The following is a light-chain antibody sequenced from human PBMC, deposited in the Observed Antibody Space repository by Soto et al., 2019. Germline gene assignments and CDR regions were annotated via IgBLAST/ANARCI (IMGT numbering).Light chain of an antibody. J-gene: IGLJ2*01. CDR3: GAWDSSLSGVL. CDR2: DTN. CDR1: TSNIGNNY. V-gene: IGLV1-51*01. Sequence: QSVLTQPPSVSAAPGQQVTISCSGETSNIGNNYVSWYQQLPGTAPKLLISDTNNRPSGIPGRFSGSKSGTSATLGITGLQTGDEAVYYCGAWDSSLSGVLFGGGTQLTVL.